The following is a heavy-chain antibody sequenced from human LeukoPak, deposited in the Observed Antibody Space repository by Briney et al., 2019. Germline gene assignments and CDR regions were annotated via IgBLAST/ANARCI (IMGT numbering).Heavy chain of an antibody. CDR1: NGSLSNDY. Sequence: PSETLSLTCTVSNGSLSNDYWNWIRQPAGKGLEWIAYIYPSGRTNSNPSLKSRVTLSVDTAKNQFSLKLSSVTAADTAVYYCARSYDSSGYYWYFDLWGRGTLVTVSS. D-gene: IGHD3-22*01. J-gene: IGHJ2*01. V-gene: IGHV4-4*07. CDR3: ARSYDSSGYYWYFDL. CDR2: IYPSGRT.